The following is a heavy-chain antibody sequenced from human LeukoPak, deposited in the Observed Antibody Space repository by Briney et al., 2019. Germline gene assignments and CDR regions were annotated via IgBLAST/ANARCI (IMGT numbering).Heavy chain of an antibody. Sequence: IGEINHRESTNYNPSLKNRVTISVVTSKNQFSLKLSSVTAADTAVYYCARVLRAQNYYGSGSYYTGSYYYYYYGMDVWGKGTTVTVSS. CDR2: INHREST. J-gene: IGHJ6*04. D-gene: IGHD3-10*01. CDR3: ARVLRAQNYYGSGSYYTGSYYYYYYGMDV. V-gene: IGHV4-34*01.